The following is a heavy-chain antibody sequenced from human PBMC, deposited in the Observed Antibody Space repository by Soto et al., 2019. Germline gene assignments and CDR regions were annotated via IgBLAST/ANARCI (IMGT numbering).Heavy chain of an antibody. V-gene: IGHV3-7*01. CDR2: IKPDGSER. J-gene: IGHJ4*02. D-gene: IGHD6-6*01. CDR3: ARDEARPLGY. CDR1: GFTFSSYW. Sequence: GGSLRLSCAASGFTFSSYWMSRVRQAPGKGLEWVANIKPDGSERYYVDSVRGRFTISRDNARNSLYLQMNSLRAEDTAVYYCARDEARPLGYWGQGTLVTVSS.